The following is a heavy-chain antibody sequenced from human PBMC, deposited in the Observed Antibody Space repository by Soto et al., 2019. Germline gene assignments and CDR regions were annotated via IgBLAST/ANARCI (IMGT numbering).Heavy chain of an antibody. Sequence: QVQLQESGPGLVKPSQTLSLTCTVSGGSISSGDYYWSWIRQPPGKGLEWIGYIYYSGSTYYNPSLKSRVTISVDTSTNQFSLKLSSVTAADTAVYYCARGGSIVVVPAAMNYYYYGMDVWGQGTTVTVSS. J-gene: IGHJ6*02. V-gene: IGHV4-30-4*01. CDR3: ARGGSIVVVPAAMNYYYYGMDV. D-gene: IGHD2-2*01. CDR2: IYYSGST. CDR1: GGSISSGDYY.